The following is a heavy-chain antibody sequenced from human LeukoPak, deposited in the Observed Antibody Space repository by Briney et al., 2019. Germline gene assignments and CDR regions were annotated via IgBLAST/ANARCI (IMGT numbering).Heavy chain of an antibody. CDR1: NGSLSGYY. D-gene: IGHD1-14*01. CDR3: ARSHTGRRWYFDL. CDR2: SHSTGTT. J-gene: IGHJ2*01. Sequence: PSETLSLTCTVSNGSLSGYYWNWIRQPAGGGLEWIGRSHSTGTTNYHPSLQSRVTMSLDTSNNQFSLKVTSATAADTAVYYCARSHTGRRWYFDLWGRGTLVTVSS. V-gene: IGHV4-4*07.